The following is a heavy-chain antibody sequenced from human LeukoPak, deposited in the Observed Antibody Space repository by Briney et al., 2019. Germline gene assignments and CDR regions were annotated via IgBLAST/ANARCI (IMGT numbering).Heavy chain of an antibody. CDR1: VFIFRIYG. D-gene: IGHD3-16*01. J-gene: IGHJ5*02. Sequence: TGGSLSLSCIATVFIFRIYGFHGLRQAPGKGLEWVAFVPFDGSNQYYADSVKGRFTISRDNSKSTLYLAMNAVSRDDSAVYYCAKGDYAGTLDPWGQGTLVTVSS. V-gene: IGHV3-30*02. CDR3: AKGDYAGTLDP. CDR2: VPFDGSNQ.